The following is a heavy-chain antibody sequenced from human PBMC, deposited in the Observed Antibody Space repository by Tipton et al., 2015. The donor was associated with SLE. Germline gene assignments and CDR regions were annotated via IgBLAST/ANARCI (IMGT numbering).Heavy chain of an antibody. V-gene: IGHV1-2*06. Sequence: QSGPEVKSPGASVKVSCKASGYTLTGYFLHWMRQAPGQGLEWMGRINPKSGGTSLAQKFQGRVTMSRDTSSSTVYMELDSLTSDDTAVYYCSRGDQEGYYSYNMDVWGQGTTVTVSS. CDR1: GYTLTGYF. J-gene: IGHJ6*02. CDR3: SRGDQEGYYSYNMDV. CDR2: INPKSGGT.